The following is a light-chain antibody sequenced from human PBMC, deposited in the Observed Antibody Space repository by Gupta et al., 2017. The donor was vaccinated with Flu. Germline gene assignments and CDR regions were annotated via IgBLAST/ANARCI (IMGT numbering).Light chain of an antibody. CDR2: KAS. CDR3: QQYNDYSPET. CDR1: QSVSNW. V-gene: IGKV1-5*03. Sequence: DRVTITCRASQSVSNWLAWYQQKPGKAPKLLIYKASSLESGVPSRFSGSGAGTEFTLTISSLQPDDFATYYCQQYNDYSPETFGQGTKVEV. J-gene: IGKJ1*01.